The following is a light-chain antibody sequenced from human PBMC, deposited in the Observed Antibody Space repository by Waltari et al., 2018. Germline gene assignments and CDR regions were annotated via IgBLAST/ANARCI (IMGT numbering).Light chain of an antibody. Sequence: SLHHPGKAPKLRIHDGKKRPPGDVSRFSPSKSGNTAPRTISGLQAEDEAIYYCNSYTSVRTWVFGGGTRLTVL. CDR3: NSYTSVRTWV. CDR2: DGK. V-gene: IGLV2-14*02. J-gene: IGLJ3*02.